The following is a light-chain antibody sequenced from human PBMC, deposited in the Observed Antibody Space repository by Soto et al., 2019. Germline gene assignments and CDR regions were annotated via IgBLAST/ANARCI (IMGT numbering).Light chain of an antibody. J-gene: IGLJ2*01. V-gene: IGLV1-47*01. CDR1: TSNIGNNY. Sequence: QSVLTQPPSASGTPGQRVTISCSGSTSNIGNNYVSWYQQVPGTAPKLLIYGNDQRPSGVPDRFSGSKSGTSASLAISGLRSEDEADYHCATWDDDVSGVVFGGGTKLTVL. CDR3: ATWDDDVSGVV. CDR2: GND.